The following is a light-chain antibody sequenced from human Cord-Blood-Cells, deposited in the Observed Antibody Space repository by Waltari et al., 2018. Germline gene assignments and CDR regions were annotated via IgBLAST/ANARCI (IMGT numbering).Light chain of an antibody. CDR2: DVR. J-gene: IGLJ1*01. Sequence: QSALTQPASVSGSPGQSITISCTGTSSDVGGYNYVSWYQQHPGKAPKLMIYDVRNLPSVVSNRFSGSKSGNTASLTISGLQAEDEADYYCSSYTSSSTYVFGTGTKVTVL. CDR1: SSDVGGYNY. CDR3: SSYTSSSTYV. V-gene: IGLV2-14*01.